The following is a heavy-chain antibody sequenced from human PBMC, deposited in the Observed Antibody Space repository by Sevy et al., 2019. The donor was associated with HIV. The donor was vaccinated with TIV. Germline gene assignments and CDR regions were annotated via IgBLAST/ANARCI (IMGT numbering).Heavy chain of an antibody. CDR1: GFTFSSYA. CDR2: IGGGGGST. V-gene: IGHV3-23*01. Sequence: GGSLRLSCAASGFTFSSYAMSWVRQAPGKGLEWVSAIGGGGGSTYYADSVKGRFTISRDNSKNTLYLQMNSLRAEETAVYYCAKDGSAYDSSGYYSFDYWGQGTLVTVSS. D-gene: IGHD3-22*01. J-gene: IGHJ4*02. CDR3: AKDGSAYDSSGYYSFDY.